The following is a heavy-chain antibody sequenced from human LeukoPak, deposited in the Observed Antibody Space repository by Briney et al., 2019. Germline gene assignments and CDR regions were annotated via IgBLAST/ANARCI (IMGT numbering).Heavy chain of an antibody. Sequence: GRSLRLSCAASGFTFSSYAMHWVRQAPGKGLEWLAVISYDGSNKYYADSVKGRFTISRDNSKNTLYLQMNRLRAEDTAVYYCARSGSAGSSHFDYWGQGTLVTVSS. CDR1: GFTFSSYA. D-gene: IGHD2-15*01. CDR2: ISYDGSNK. V-gene: IGHV3-30*04. J-gene: IGHJ4*02. CDR3: ARSGSAGSSHFDY.